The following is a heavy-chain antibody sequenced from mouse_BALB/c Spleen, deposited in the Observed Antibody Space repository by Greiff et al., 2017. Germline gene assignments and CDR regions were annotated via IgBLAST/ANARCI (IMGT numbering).Heavy chain of an antibody. V-gene: IGHV5-6-4*01. J-gene: IGHJ2*01. CDR3: TRDYYGSPDY. CDR1: GFTFSSYT. D-gene: IGHD1-1*01. Sequence: EVKLMESGGGLVKPGGSLKLSCAASGFTFSSYTMSWVRQTPEKRLEWVATISSGGSYTYYPDSVKGRFTISRDNAKNTLYLQMSSLKSEDTAMYYCTRDYYGSPDYWGQGTTLTVSS. CDR2: ISSGGSYT.